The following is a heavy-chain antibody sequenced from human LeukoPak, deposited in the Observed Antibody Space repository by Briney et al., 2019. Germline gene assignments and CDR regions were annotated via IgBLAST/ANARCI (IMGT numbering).Heavy chain of an antibody. CDR1: GFTFSSYG. D-gene: IGHD3-22*01. V-gene: IGHV3-30*02. CDR2: IRYDGSNK. CDR3: AKDRHCYDSSGYYLYYFDY. J-gene: IGHJ4*02. Sequence: GGSLRLSCAASGFTFSSYGMHWVRQAPGRGLEWVAFIRYDGSNKYYADSVKGRFTISRDNSKNTLYLQMNSLRAEDTAVYYCAKDRHCYDSSGYYLYYFDYWGQGTLVTVSS.